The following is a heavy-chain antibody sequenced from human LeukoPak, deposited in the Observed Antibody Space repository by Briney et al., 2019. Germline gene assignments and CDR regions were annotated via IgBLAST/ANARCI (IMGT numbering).Heavy chain of an antibody. CDR2: INPSGGST. J-gene: IGHJ3*02. D-gene: IGHD3-22*01. Sequence: ASVKVSCKASGYTFTSYGISWVRQAPGQGLEWMGIINPSGGSTSYAQKFQGRVTMTRDTSTSTVYMELSSLRSEDTAVYYCARGVADGLTALPMIIFADAFDIWGQGTMVTVSS. CDR1: GYTFTSYG. V-gene: IGHV1-46*01. CDR3: ARGVADGLTALPMIIFADAFDI.